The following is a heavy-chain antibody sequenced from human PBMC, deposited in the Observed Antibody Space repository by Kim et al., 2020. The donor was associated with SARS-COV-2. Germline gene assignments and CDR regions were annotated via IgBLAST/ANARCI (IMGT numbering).Heavy chain of an antibody. Sequence: GGSLRLSCAASGFTFSSYAMSWVRQAPGKGLEWVSVIYSGGSSTYYADSVKGRFTISRDNSKNTLYLQMNSLRAEDTAVYYCAKVRYSSGWSVFDYWGQGTLVTVSS. CDR3: AKVRYSSGWSVFDY. D-gene: IGHD6-19*01. V-gene: IGHV3-23*03. J-gene: IGHJ4*02. CDR2: IYSGGSST. CDR1: GFTFSSYA.